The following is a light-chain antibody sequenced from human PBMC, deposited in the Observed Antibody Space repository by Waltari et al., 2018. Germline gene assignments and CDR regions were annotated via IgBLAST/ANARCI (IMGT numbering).Light chain of an antibody. Sequence: EVLLTQSPGTLSLSPGERATLSCRASPSVTSDHLAWYQQIPGQAPRLLIYDASRRATGIPDRFSGSGSGTGFTLTISRLEPEDFAVFYCHQYGSSPVTFGQGTKLEIK. CDR1: PSVTSDH. CDR3: HQYGSSPVT. J-gene: IGKJ2*01. CDR2: DAS. V-gene: IGKV3-20*01.